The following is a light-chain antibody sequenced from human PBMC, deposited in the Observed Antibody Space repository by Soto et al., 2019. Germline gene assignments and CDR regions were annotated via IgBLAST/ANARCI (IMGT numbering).Light chain of an antibody. Sequence: QLVLTQWPSASASLGASVKLTCTLSSGHSSYAIAWHQQQPEKGPRFLMRLNSDGSHNKGYGIPDRFSGSSSGAERYLTISSLQSGDEADYYCQTWGTDVSVFGGGTQLTVL. CDR3: QTWGTDVSV. CDR2: LNSDGSH. V-gene: IGLV4-69*01. J-gene: IGLJ7*01. CDR1: SGHSSYA.